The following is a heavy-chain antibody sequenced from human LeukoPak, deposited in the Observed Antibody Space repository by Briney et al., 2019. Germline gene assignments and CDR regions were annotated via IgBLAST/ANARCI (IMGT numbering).Heavy chain of an antibody. CDR2: IYHSGST. V-gene: IGHV4-59*12. Sequence: SETLSLTCTVSGGSISGYYWSWIRQPPGKGLEWIGYIYHSGSTYYNPSLKSRVTISVDRSKNQFSLKLSSVTAADTAVYYCARDVDYSNYIFDYWGQGTLVTVSS. CDR3: ARDVDYSNYIFDY. D-gene: IGHD4-11*01. J-gene: IGHJ4*02. CDR1: GGSISGYY.